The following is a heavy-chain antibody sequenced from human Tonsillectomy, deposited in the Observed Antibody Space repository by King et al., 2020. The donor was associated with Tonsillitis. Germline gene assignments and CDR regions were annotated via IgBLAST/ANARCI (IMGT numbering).Heavy chain of an antibody. CDR3: ARPVLDWFGEPVGAFDI. CDR2: IYYSGST. Sequence: VQLQESGPGLVKPSQTLSLTCTVSGGSISSGDYYWSWIRQPPGKGLEWIGYIYYSGSTYYNPSLTSRVSISVDTSKNQFSLKLSSVTVADTAVYYCARPVLDWFGEPVGAFDIWGQGTMVTVSS. D-gene: IGHD3-10*01. V-gene: IGHV4-30-4*01. J-gene: IGHJ3*02. CDR1: GGSISSGDYY.